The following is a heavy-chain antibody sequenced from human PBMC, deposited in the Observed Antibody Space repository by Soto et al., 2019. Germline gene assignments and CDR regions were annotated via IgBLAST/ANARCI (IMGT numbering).Heavy chain of an antibody. V-gene: IGHV4-59*01. CDR3: ARVPDY. CDR2: IFDSGST. D-gene: IGHD2-2*01. CDR1: GGSISSYY. Sequence: SETLSLTCTVSGGSISSYYWSWIRQPPGKGLEWIGNIFDSGSTNYNPSLKSRVTISVDTSKNQFSLKVRSVTAADTAVYYCARVPDYWGQGILVTVSS. J-gene: IGHJ4*02.